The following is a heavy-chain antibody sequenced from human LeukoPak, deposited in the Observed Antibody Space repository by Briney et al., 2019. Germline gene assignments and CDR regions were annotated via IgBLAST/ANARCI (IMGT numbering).Heavy chain of an antibody. CDR1: GFIFSNYW. CDR3: ARDRMVRGVTHDY. V-gene: IGHV3-7*01. J-gene: IGHJ4*02. CDR2: IKQNGNEK. D-gene: IGHD3-10*01. Sequence: AGGSLRLSCAASGFIFSNYWMTWVRQAPGKGLEWVTNIKQNGNEKFYVDSVKGRSTIFRDNAKNSLYLDVNSLRAEDTAVYYCARDRMVRGVTHDYWGQGTLVTVSS.